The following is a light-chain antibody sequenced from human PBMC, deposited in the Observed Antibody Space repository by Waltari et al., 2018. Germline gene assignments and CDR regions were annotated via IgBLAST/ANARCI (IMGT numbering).Light chain of an antibody. Sequence: EIVLMKSPGSLSLSPGERATLSCRASQSISKYLAWYQQKPGQAPRLLIYHASSRAAGIPDRFSGSGSGTDFSLTISRLEPEDFAVYYCQHYESLPVTFGQGTKVEIK. CDR2: HAS. V-gene: IGKV3-20*01. CDR1: QSISKY. CDR3: QHYESLPVT. J-gene: IGKJ1*01.